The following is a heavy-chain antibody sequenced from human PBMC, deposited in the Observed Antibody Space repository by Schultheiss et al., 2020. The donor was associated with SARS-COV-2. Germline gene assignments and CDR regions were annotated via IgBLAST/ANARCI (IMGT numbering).Heavy chain of an antibody. CDR1: GYTFTSYA. CDR2: INAGNGNT. CDR3: ARGPRSGWYVPYYYYGMDV. V-gene: IGHV1-3*01. D-gene: IGHD6-19*01. Sequence: ASVKVSCKASGYTFTSYAMHWVRQAPGQRLEWMGWINAGNGNTKYSQKFQGRVTMTRNTSISTAYMELSSLRSEDTAVYYCARGPRSGWYVPYYYYGMDVWGQGTTVTVSS. J-gene: IGHJ6*02.